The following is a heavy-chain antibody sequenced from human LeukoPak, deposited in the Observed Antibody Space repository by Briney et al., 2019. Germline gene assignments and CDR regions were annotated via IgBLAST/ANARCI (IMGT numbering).Heavy chain of an antibody. CDR1: GYSISSGYY. CDR3: ARHYCGGDCYRLDF. D-gene: IGHD2-21*02. V-gene: IGHV4-38-2*02. Sequence: SETLSLTCTVSGYSISSGYYWGWIRQPPGKGLEWTGSIDHSGSTYYNPSLQSRVTISTDASKNQFSLRLSSVTAADTAVYYCARHYCGGDCYRLDFWGLGTLVTVSS. CDR2: IDHSGST. J-gene: IGHJ4*02.